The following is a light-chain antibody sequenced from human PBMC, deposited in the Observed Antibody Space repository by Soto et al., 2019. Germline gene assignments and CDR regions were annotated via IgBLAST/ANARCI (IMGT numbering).Light chain of an antibody. V-gene: IGKV1-12*01. CDR1: QGISSW. J-gene: IGKJ5*01. CDR2: GAS. Sequence: DIQMTQSPSSVSASVGDRVTITCRASQGISSWLAWYQQKPGRAPNLLIYGASTLQSGVPSRFSGSGSGTDFTLTISNLQPEDFATYYCQQLNAYPLTFGQGTRLEIK. CDR3: QQLNAYPLT.